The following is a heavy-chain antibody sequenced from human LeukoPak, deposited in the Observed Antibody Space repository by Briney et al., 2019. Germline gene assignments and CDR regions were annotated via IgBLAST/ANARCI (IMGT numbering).Heavy chain of an antibody. D-gene: IGHD2-15*01. CDR2: IIPIFGTA. V-gene: IGHV1-69*05. CDR1: GGTFSSYA. CDR3: ASYWSGRSCYHPDY. Sequence: ASAKVSRKASGGTFSSYAISWVRQAPGQGLEWMGRIIPIFGTANYAQKFQGRVTITTDESTSTAYMELSSLRSEDTAVYYFASYWSGRSCYHPDYWGQGTLVPVSS. J-gene: IGHJ4*02.